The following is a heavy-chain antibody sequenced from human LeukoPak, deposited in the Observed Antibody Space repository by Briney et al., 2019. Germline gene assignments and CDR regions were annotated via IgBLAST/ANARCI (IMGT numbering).Heavy chain of an antibody. J-gene: IGHJ5*02. CDR1: GFTLTSTG. CDR2: MHYDGRNV. V-gene: IGHV3-30*02. CDR3: AKVTMGDVWFDP. D-gene: IGHD3-16*01. Sequence: GGSLRLSCAMSGFTLTSTGMHWVRQAPGKGLEWVAFMHYDGRNVLYADSVKGRFSISTDNSKNMVYLQMSSLRAEDTAVYYCAKVTMGDVWFDPWGQRTLVTVSS.